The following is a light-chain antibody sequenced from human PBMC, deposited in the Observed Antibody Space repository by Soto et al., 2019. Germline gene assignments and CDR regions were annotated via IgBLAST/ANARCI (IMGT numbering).Light chain of an antibody. J-gene: IGKJ1*01. CDR1: QSVNSN. CDR2: GAS. Sequence: ERVMTQSPATLSVPPGERATLSCRASQSVNSNLAWYQQKPGQGPRLLIYGASTRATGIPARFSGSGSGTEFTLTISSLQSEDFAVYYCQQYNNWLTWTFGQGTKVDIK. CDR3: QQYNNWLTWT. V-gene: IGKV3-15*01.